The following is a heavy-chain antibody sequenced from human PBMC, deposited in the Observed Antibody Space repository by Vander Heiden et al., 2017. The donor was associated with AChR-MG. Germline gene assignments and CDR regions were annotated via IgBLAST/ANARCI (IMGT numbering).Heavy chain of an antibody. Sequence: EVQLLESGGGLVQPGGSLRLSCADSGFTFSSYAMSWVRQAPGKGLGWVSAISGSGGSTYYADSVKGRFTISRDNSKNTLYLQMNSLRAEDTAVYYCAIPPPIVVVVAATDFDYWGQGTLVTVSS. CDR1: GFTFSSYA. D-gene: IGHD2-15*01. CDR2: ISGSGGST. V-gene: IGHV3-23*01. J-gene: IGHJ4*02. CDR3: AIPPPIVVVVAATDFDY.